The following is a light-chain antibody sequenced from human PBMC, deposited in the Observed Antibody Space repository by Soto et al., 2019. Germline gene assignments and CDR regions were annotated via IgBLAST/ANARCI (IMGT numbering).Light chain of an antibody. CDR2: GDN. Sequence: QSVLTQPPSVSGAPGQRVSISCTGSTSNIGAPYDVHWYQHLPGTAPKLLIYGDNNRPSGVPDRFSGSKSGTSASLAITRLQAEDEADYYCCSYADSNTYVVFGGGTKLTVL. V-gene: IGLV1-40*01. J-gene: IGLJ3*02. CDR3: CSYADSNTYVV. CDR1: TSNIGAPYD.